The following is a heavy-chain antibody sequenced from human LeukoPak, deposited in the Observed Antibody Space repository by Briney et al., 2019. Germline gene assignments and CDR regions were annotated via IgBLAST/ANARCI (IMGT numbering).Heavy chain of an antibody. V-gene: IGHV3-23*01. D-gene: IGHD3-10*01. CDR3: AKWGLLWFGSYFDY. Sequence: HPSETLSLTCAVYGGSFSGYYWSWIRQPPGKGLEWVSAISGSGGSTYYADSVKGRFTISRDNSKNTLYLQMNSLRAEDTAVYYCAKWGLLWFGSYFDYWGQGTLVTVSS. CDR2: ISGSGGST. J-gene: IGHJ4*02. CDR1: GGSFSGYY.